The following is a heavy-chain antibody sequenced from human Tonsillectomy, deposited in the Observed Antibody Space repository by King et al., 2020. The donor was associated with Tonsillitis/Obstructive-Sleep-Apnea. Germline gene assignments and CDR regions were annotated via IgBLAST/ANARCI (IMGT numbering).Heavy chain of an antibody. CDR2: INAYKGNT. Sequence: QLVQSGAEVKMPGASVEVSCKASGYTFISYGIRWVRQAPGQGLEGMGWINAYKGNTNYAQKLQGRGTMTTDTSTSTAYMELRSLRSDDTAVYYCARGPYSVRFLGHDSFDYWGPGTLVTVSS. D-gene: IGHD1-26*01. J-gene: IGHJ4*02. CDR1: GYTFISYG. V-gene: IGHV1-18*01. CDR3: ARGPYSVRFLGHDSFDY.